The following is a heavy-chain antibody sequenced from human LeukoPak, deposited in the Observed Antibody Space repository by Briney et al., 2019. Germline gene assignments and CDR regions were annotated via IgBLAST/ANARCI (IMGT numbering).Heavy chain of an antibody. D-gene: IGHD3-9*01. CDR2: IYTSGST. CDR1: GGSISSGSYY. V-gene: IGHV4-61*02. Sequence: PSETLSLTCTVSGGSISSGSYYWSWIRQPAGKGLEWIGRIYTSGSTNYNPSLKSRVTISVDTSKNQFSLKLSSVTAADTAVYYCARSYYDILTGYRPFDYWGQGTLVTVSS. CDR3: ARSYYDILTGYRPFDY. J-gene: IGHJ4*02.